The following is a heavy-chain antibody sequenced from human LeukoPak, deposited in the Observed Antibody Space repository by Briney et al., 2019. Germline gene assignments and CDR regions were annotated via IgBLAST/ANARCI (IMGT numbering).Heavy chain of an antibody. CDR2: IHYNGRS. J-gene: IGHJ5*02. Sequence: SETLSLTCSVSGGSIVSSRHYWGWIRQPPGKGPEWIASIHYNGRSYYSPSLKTRLTISVDTSKNQFSLKLSSVTAADTAIYYCVKDVTVTGINYFDPWGQGTLVTVSS. CDR1: GGSIVSSRHY. D-gene: IGHD4-11*01. V-gene: IGHV4-39*07. CDR3: VKDVTVTGINYFDP.